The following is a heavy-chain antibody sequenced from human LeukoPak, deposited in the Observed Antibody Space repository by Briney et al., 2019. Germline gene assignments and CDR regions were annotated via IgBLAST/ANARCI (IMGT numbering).Heavy chain of an antibody. V-gene: IGHV3-53*01. J-gene: IGHJ4*02. Sequence: GGSLRLSCAASGFTVSSNYMSWVRQAPGKGLEWVSVIYSGGSTYYADSVKGRFTISRDNSKSTLYLQVNSLRAEDTAVYYCARTYGSEYFDYWGQGTLVTVSS. D-gene: IGHD3-10*01. CDR2: IYSGGST. CDR1: GFTVSSNY. CDR3: ARTYGSEYFDY.